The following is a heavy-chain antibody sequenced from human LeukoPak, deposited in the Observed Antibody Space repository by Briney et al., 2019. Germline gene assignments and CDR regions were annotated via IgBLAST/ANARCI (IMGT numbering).Heavy chain of an antibody. V-gene: IGHV1-2*02. CDR1: GYTFTGYY. Sequence: GASVKVSCKASGYTFTGYYMHWVRQAPGQGLEWMGWINPNSGGTNYAQKFQGRVTMTRDTSISTAYMELSRLRSDDTAVYYCARDLSGYSYEGGYFDYWGQGTLVTVSS. CDR2: INPNSGGT. D-gene: IGHD5-18*01. CDR3: ARDLSGYSYEGGYFDY. J-gene: IGHJ4*02.